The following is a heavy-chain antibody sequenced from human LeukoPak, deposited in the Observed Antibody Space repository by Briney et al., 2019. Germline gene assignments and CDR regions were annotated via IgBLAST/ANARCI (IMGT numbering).Heavy chain of an antibody. J-gene: IGHJ4*02. CDR3: VRGDSRDY. V-gene: IGHV3-21*01. D-gene: IGHD6-13*01. Sequence: GGSLRLSCAASGFTFSTYTMNWVRQAPGKGLEWVSSIPDSGRYSHHADSVKGRFTVSRDNAKNSLYLDLDNLRAEDTAGYYCVRGDSRDYWGQGTLVTVSS. CDR2: IPDSGRYS. CDR1: GFTFSTYT.